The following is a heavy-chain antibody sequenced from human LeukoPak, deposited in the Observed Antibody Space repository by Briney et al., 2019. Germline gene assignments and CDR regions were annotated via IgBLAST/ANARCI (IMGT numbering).Heavy chain of an antibody. V-gene: IGHV4-59*01. Sequence: SETLSLTCTVSGGSISSYYWSWIRQPPGKGLEWIGYIYYSGSTNYNPSLKSRVTISVDTSKSQFSLKLSSVTAADTAVYYCARVSLYYDILTGYHNWFDPWGQGTLVTVSS. CDR1: GGSISSYY. CDR2: IYYSGST. D-gene: IGHD3-9*01. J-gene: IGHJ5*02. CDR3: ARVSLYYDILTGYHNWFDP.